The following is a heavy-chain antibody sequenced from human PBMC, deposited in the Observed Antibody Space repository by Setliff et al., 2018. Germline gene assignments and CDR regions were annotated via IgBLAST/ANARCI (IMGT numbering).Heavy chain of an antibody. V-gene: IGHV4-38-2*01. CDR1: GYSISDNRY. CDR3: ARDNTILGATDY. Sequence: PSETLSLTCAVSGYSISDNRYWGWIRQPPGKGLEWIATIGHSGSIYYNPSLKSRVTLSADMPKNQFSLKLSSVTAADAALYYCARDNTILGATDYWGQGALVTVSS. CDR2: IGHSGSI. J-gene: IGHJ4*02. D-gene: IGHD1-26*01.